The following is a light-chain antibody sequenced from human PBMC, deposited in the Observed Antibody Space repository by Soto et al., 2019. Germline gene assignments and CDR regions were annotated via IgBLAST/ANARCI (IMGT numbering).Light chain of an antibody. Sequence: QSALTQPASVSGSPGQSITISCTGTSSVVGGYNYVSWYQHHPGKAPKLMIYEVSNRPSGVSNRFSGSKSDNTASLTISGLQAEDEADYYCSSYKQQHSQVFGGGTKLTVL. CDR3: SSYKQQHSQV. CDR1: SSVVGGYNY. CDR2: EVS. V-gene: IGLV2-14*01. J-gene: IGLJ2*01.